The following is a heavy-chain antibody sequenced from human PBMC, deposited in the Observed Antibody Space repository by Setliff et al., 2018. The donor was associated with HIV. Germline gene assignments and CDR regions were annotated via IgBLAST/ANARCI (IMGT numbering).Heavy chain of an antibody. V-gene: IGHV4-59*01. CDR2: MYSSGGN. CDR1: GDAISRYD. J-gene: IGHJ6*04. D-gene: IGHD3-10*01. Sequence: SETLSLTCTVAGDAISRYDWSWIRQSPGKGLEWIGSMYSSGGNTYNASLKSRVTISGGPSQNQFFLKVTSGTTADTAAYYCSGVPRYYGTGTLWVWGKGTMVTVSS. CDR3: SGVPRYYGTGTLWV.